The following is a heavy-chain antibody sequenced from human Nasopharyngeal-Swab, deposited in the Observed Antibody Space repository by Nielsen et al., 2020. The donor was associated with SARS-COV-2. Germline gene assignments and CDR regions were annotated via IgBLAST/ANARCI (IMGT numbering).Heavy chain of an antibody. J-gene: IGHJ6*02. CDR2: IIPILGIA. CDR3: ARGSGVVVVAATLHYYYGMDV. Sequence: SVKVSCKASGGTFSSYAISWVRQAPGQGLEWMGRIIPILGIANYAQKFQGRVTITADKSTSTAYMELSSLRSEDTAVYYCARGSGVVVVAATLHYYYGMDVWGQGTTVTVSS. CDR1: GGTFSSYA. V-gene: IGHV1-69*04. D-gene: IGHD2-15*01.